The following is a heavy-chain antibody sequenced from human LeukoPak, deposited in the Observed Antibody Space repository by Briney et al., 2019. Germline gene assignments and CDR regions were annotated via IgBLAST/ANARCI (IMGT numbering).Heavy chain of an antibody. CDR1: GVTFSTYW. J-gene: IGHJ6*03. D-gene: IGHD6-13*01. CDR3: ATKYSSSCPYYYYYYYMDV. CDR2: IDLDGSTT. Sequence: GGSLRLSCAASGVTFSTYWMHWVRQAPGKGLVWVSRIDLDGSTTNYADSVKGRFTISRDNAKNTLYLQMNSLRAEDTAVYYCATKYSSSCPYYYYYYYMDVWGKGTTVTVSS. V-gene: IGHV3-74*01.